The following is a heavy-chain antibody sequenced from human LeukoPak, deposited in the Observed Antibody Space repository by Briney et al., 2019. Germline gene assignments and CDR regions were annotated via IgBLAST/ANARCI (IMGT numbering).Heavy chain of an antibody. D-gene: IGHD2-15*01. CDR1: GGSISSGSYY. CDR2: IYTSGST. Sequence: PSQTLSLTCTVSGGSISSGSYYWSWIRQPAGKGLEWIGRIYTSGSTNYNPSLKSRVTISVDTSKNQFSLKLSSVTAADTAVYYCASGRGWSDSPFDYWGQGTLVTVSS. V-gene: IGHV4-61*02. J-gene: IGHJ4*02. CDR3: ASGRGWSDSPFDY.